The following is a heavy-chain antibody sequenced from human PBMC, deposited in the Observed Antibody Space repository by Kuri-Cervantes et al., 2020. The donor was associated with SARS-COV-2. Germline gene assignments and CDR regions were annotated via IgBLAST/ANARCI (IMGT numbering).Heavy chain of an antibody. J-gene: IGHJ4*02. Sequence: ASVKVSCKASGYTFTSYGISWVRQAPGQGLEWMGWISAYNGNTNYAQKFQGRVTMTRDTSISTAYMELSRLRSDDTAVYYCARDLSRIVVVPAAIASHWGQGTLVTVSS. CDR3: ARDLSRIVVVPAAIASH. CDR1: GYTFTSYG. CDR2: ISAYNGNT. V-gene: IGHV1-18*01. D-gene: IGHD2-2*02.